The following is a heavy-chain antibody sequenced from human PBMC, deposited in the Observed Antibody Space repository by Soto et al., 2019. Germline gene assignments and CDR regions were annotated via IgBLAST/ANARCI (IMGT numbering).Heavy chain of an antibody. CDR1: GDSVSSNSAA. V-gene: IGHV6-1*01. CDR3: ARTEGYCSSTSCFPNWFDP. Sequence: SQTLSLTCAISGDSVSSNSAAWNWIRQSPPRGLEWLGRTYYRSKWYNDYAVSVKSRITINPDTSKNQFSLQLNSVTPEDTAVYYCARTEGYCSSTSCFPNWFDPWGQGTLVTVS. D-gene: IGHD2-2*01. CDR2: TYYRSKWYN. J-gene: IGHJ5*02.